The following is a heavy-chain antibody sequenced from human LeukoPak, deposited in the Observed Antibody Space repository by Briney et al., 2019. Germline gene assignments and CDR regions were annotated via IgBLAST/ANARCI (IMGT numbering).Heavy chain of an antibody. CDR3: ARGDWGTY. Sequence: PGGSLRLSCAASGFTFSYYEMNWVRQAPGKGLEWVSYISSGGNSIDYADSVKGRFTISRDNAKNSLYLQMNSLRAEGTAVYYCARGDWGTYWGQGTLVTVSS. CDR1: GFTFSYYE. V-gene: IGHV3-48*03. CDR2: ISSGGNSI. D-gene: IGHD3-16*01. J-gene: IGHJ4*02.